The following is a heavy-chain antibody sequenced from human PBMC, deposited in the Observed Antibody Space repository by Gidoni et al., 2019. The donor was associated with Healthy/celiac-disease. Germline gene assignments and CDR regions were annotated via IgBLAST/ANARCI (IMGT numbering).Heavy chain of an antibody. CDR3: ARQGSSGLGYCSSTSCYAHYYGMDV. V-gene: IGHV5-51*01. J-gene: IGHJ6*02. Sequence: EVQLVQSGAEVKKPGESLKISCKGSGYSFTSYWIGWVRQMPGKGLEWMGIIYPGDSDTRYSPSFQGQVTISADKSISTAYLQWSSLKASDTAMYYCARQGSSGLGYCSSTSCYAHYYGMDVWGQGTTVTVSS. D-gene: IGHD2-2*01. CDR2: IYPGDSDT. CDR1: GYSFTSYW.